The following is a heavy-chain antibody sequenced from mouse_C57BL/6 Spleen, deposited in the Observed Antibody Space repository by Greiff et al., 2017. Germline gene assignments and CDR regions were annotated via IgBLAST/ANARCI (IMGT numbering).Heavy chain of an antibody. CDR3: AKGDDYASMDY. CDR2: IYPGDGDT. Sequence: QVQLQQSGAELVKPGASVKISCKASGYAFSSYWMNWVKQRPGQGLEWIGQIYPGDGDTNYNGKFKGKATLTADKSSSTAYMQLSSLTSEDSAVYFGAKGDDYASMDYWGQGTSVTVSS. J-gene: IGHJ4*01. D-gene: IGHD2-4*01. V-gene: IGHV1-80*01. CDR1: GYAFSSYW.